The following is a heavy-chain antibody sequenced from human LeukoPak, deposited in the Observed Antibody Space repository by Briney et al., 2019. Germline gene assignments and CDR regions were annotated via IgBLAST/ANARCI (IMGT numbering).Heavy chain of an antibody. CDR3: ARGWATIPD. CDR2: ISGSGGST. Sequence: GGSLRLSCAASGFTFSSYAMSWVRQAPGKGLEWVSAISGSGGSTYYADSVKGRFTISRDNTKNSLFLQMNSLRDDDTARYYCARGWATIPDWGQGSLVIVSS. J-gene: IGHJ4*02. CDR1: GFTFSSYA. D-gene: IGHD5-24*01. V-gene: IGHV3-23*01.